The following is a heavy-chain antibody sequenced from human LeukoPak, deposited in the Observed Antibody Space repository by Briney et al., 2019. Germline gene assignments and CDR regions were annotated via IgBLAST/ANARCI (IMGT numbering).Heavy chain of an antibody. CDR2: IYSGGST. D-gene: IGHD3-16*01. Sequence: GGSLRLSCAASGFTVSSNYMSWVRQAPGKGLEWVSVIYSGGSTYYADSVKGRFTISRDNSKNTLYLQMNSLRAEDTAVYYCAAEGWVMSFDIWGQGTMVTVSS. CDR1: GFTVSSNY. CDR3: AAEGWVMSFDI. J-gene: IGHJ3*02. V-gene: IGHV3-66*01.